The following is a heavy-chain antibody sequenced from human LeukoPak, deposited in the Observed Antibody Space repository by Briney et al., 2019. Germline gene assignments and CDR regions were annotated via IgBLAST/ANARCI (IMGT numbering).Heavy chain of an antibody. CDR2: IISSSSYI. D-gene: IGHD6-19*01. Sequence: GGSLRLSCAASGFTFSSYTMNWVRQAPGKGLEWVSSIISSSSYIYYADSGKGRFTLSRDNSKNTLYLQMNSLRTEDTAVYYCAKDISTGWSTDYWGQGSHVTVSS. V-gene: IGHV3-21*01. CDR1: GFTFSSYT. CDR3: AKDISTGWSTDY. J-gene: IGHJ4*02.